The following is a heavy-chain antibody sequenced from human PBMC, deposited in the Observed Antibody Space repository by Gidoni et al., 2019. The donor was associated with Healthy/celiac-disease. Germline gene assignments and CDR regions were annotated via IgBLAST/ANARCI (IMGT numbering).Heavy chain of an antibody. D-gene: IGHD3-10*01. J-gene: IGHJ4*02. CDR1: GFPFRSYS. CDR3: ARAVQMAPHD. V-gene: IGHV3-21*01. Sequence: EVQLVESGGGLVKPGGSLRLSCAASGFPFRSYSMNWVRQAPGKELEWFSSISSSSSYIYYADSVKGRFTISRDNAKNSLYLQMNSLRAEDTAVYYCARAVQMAPHDWGQGTLVTVSS. CDR2: ISSSSSYI.